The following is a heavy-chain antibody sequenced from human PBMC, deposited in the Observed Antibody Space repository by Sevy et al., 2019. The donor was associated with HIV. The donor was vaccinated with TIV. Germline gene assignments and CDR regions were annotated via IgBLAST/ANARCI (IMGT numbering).Heavy chain of an antibody. D-gene: IGHD3-10*01. CDR3: ARHPYYYGSGSYYKLPSGLAFDP. CDR2: IYYSGRT. V-gene: IGHV4-39*01. J-gene: IGHJ5*02. CDR1: GGSISSSSYY. Sequence: SETLSLTCTVSGGSISSSSYYWGWIRQPPGKGLEWIGSIYYSGRTYYNPSLKSRVTISVDTSKNQFSLKLSAVTAADTAVYYCARHPYYYGSGSYYKLPSGLAFDPWGQGTLVTVSS.